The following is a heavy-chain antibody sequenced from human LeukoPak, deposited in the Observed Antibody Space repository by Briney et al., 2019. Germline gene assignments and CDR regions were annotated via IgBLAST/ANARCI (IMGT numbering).Heavy chain of an antibody. CDR2: INHSGST. J-gene: IGHJ4*02. CDR3: ARPNSYGKYYFDY. Sequence: SETLSLTCAVYGGSFSGYYWIWIRQPPGKGLEWIGEINHSGSTNYNPSLKSRVTISVDTSKNQFSLKLSSVTAADTAVYYCARPNSYGKYYFDYWGQGTLVIVSS. CDR1: GGSFSGYY. V-gene: IGHV4-34*01. D-gene: IGHD5-18*01.